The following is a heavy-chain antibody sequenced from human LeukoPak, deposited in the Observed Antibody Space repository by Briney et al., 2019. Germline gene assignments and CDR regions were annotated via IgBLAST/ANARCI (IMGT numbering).Heavy chain of an antibody. CDR2: IYYSGKT. D-gene: IGHD2-2*02. CDR1: GGSISGSNYS. J-gene: IGHJ5*02. Sequence: PSETLSLTCTVSGGSISGSNYSWGWIRQSPGKGLEWIGNIYYSGKTYYNPSLESRVTISVDTSKNQFSLKLSSVTAADTAVHYCASSIPPFDPWGQGTLVTVSS. CDR3: ASSIPPFDP. V-gene: IGHV4-39*01.